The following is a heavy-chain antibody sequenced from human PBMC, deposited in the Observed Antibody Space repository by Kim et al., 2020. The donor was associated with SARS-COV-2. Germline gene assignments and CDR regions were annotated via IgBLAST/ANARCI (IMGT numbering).Heavy chain of an antibody. CDR1: GGSISSSSYY. Sequence: SETLSLTCTVSGGSISSSSYYWGWIRQPPGKGLEWIGSIYYSGSTYYNPSLKSRVTISVDTSKNQFSLKLSSVTAADTAVYYCARHPGGTGDPNKHFDYWGQGTLVTVSS. J-gene: IGHJ4*02. CDR3: ARHPGGTGDPNKHFDY. V-gene: IGHV4-39*01. D-gene: IGHD2-21*02. CDR2: IYYSGST.